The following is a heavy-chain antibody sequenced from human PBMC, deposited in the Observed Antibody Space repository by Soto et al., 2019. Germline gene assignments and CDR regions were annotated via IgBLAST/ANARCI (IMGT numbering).Heavy chain of an antibody. CDR2: INSDGSRT. V-gene: IGHV3-74*01. CDR3: ARGAAGRWFLDL. D-gene: IGHD6-13*01. J-gene: IGHJ2*01. CDR1: GFTFSSYW. Sequence: EVQLVESGGGLVQPGWSLRLSCAASGFTFSSYWMHWVRQAPGKGLVWVSRINSDGSRTNYADSVKGQFTISRDNAKNTLYLQMNSLRAEESAVYYCARGAAGRWFLDLWGRGTLVTVSS.